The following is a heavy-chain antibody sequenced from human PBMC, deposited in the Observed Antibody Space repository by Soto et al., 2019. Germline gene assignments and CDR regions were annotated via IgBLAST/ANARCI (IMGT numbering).Heavy chain of an antibody. J-gene: IGHJ4*02. CDR3: AKVADDYYGSGTWNDY. Sequence: GGSLRLSCAASGFTFSSYAMSWVRQAPGKGLEWVSAISGSGGSTYYADSVKGRFTISRDNSKNTLYLQMNSLRAEDTAVYYCAKVADDYYGSGTWNDYWGQGTLVTVSS. CDR2: ISGSGGST. V-gene: IGHV3-23*01. D-gene: IGHD3-10*01. CDR1: GFTFSSYA.